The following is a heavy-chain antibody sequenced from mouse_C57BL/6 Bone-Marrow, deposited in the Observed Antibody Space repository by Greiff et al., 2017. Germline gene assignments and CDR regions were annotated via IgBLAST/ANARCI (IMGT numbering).Heavy chain of an antibody. D-gene: IGHD1-1*01. V-gene: IGHV1-61*01. Sequence: VQLQQPGAELVRPGSSVKLSCKASGYTFTSYWMDWVKQRPGQGLEWIGNIYPSDSETHYNQKFKDKATLTVDKSSSTAYMQLSSLTSEDSAVYYCARGEYYGSSYHGYFDVWGTGTTVTVSS. J-gene: IGHJ1*03. CDR3: ARGEYYGSSYHGYFDV. CDR1: GYTFTSYW. CDR2: IYPSDSET.